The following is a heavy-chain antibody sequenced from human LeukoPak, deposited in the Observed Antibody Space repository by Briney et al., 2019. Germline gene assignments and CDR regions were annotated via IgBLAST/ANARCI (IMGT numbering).Heavy chain of an antibody. Sequence: GGSLRLSCADSGFTFSTYLMNWVRQAPGRGLEWVANIKQDGSEKYCVDSVKGRFTISRDNAKNSLHLQMNSLRAEDTAVYFCARGGWDYYGSGSYYTPDNWGQGTLVTVAS. CDR2: IKQDGSEK. J-gene: IGHJ4*02. CDR3: ARGGWDYYGSGSYYTPDN. D-gene: IGHD3-10*01. CDR1: GFTFSTYL. V-gene: IGHV3-7*02.